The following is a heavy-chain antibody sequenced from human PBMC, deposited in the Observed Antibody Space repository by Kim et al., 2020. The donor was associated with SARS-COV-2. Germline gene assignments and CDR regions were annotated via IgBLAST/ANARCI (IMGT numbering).Heavy chain of an antibody. V-gene: IGHV1-3*01. J-gene: IGHJ4*02. CDR1: GYTFTSYA. Sequence: ASVKVSCKASGYTFTSYAMHWVRQAPGQRLEWMGWINAANCNTKYSQKFQGRVTITRDTSASTAYMELSSLRSEDTAVYYCARRANYYGSGFDYWGQGTLVTVSS. CDR3: ARRANYYGSGFDY. CDR2: INAANCNT. D-gene: IGHD3-10*01.